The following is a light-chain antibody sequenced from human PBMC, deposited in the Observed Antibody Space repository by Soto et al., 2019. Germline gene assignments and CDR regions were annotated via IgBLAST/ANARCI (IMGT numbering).Light chain of an antibody. V-gene: IGKV3-11*01. CDR1: QSVSSY. CDR2: DAS. CDR3: QQRINWPPEIT. Sequence: EIVLTQSPATLSLSPGERATLSCRASQSVSSYLAWNQQKPGQAPRLLIYDASNRATGIPVRFSGSGSGTDFTLTIDTLEPEDFAVYYCQQRINWPPEITFGQGTRLEIK. J-gene: IGKJ5*01.